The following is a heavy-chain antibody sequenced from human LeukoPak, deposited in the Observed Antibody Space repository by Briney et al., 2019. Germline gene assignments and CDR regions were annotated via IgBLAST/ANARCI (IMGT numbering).Heavy chain of an antibody. J-gene: IGHJ6*02. CDR1: GGTFSSYA. D-gene: IGHD2-2*01. CDR3: AREPIVVVPAAYYYSYGMDV. Sequence: ASVKVSCKASGGTFSSYAISWVRQAPGQGLEWMGRIIPFHGIANYAQKFQGRVTITADKSTRTAYMELSSLRSEDTAVYYCAREPIVVVPAAYYYSYGMDVWGQGTTVTVSS. V-gene: IGHV1-69*04. CDR2: IIPFHGIA.